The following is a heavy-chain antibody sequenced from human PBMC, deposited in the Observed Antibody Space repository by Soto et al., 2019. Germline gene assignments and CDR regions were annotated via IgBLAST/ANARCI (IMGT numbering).Heavy chain of an antibody. J-gene: IGHJ4*02. D-gene: IGHD3-9*01. CDR1: SGDISSVSHY. CDR3: VRFWPPPYSDALTDYTDAFHY. V-gene: IGHV4-39*01. Sequence: SGTLSLNRTISSGDISSVSHYRASIRQKQEEGVEWIASISYSGSTYYNPTLKSRLIISVDTSKSQFSLKLSSVTAADTAVYHCVRFWPPPYSDALTDYTDAFHYWGQGSLVTVS. CDR2: ISYSGST.